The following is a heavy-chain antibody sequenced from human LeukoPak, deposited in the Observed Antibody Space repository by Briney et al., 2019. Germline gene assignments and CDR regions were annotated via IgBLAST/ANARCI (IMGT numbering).Heavy chain of an antibody. CDR1: GYTFTGYY. CDR2: INPNSGGT. Sequence: GASVEVSCKASGYTFTGYYMHWVRQAPGQGLEWMGWINPNSGGTNYAQKFQGRVTMTRDTSISTAYMELSRLRSDDTAVYYCARTVLLWFGELVDFGAFDIWGQGTMVTVSS. V-gene: IGHV1-2*02. J-gene: IGHJ3*02. CDR3: ARTVLLWFGELVDFGAFDI. D-gene: IGHD3-10*01.